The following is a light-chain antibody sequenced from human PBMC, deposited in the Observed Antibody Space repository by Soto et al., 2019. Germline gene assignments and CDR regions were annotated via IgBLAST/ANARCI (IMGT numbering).Light chain of an antibody. V-gene: IGKV1-5*03. CDR3: QQYNSYPWT. Sequence: VDMTQSPSYVSASVPDRVTITCRASQVISTWLAWYQQKPGHAPKRLIYKASSLESGVPSRFSGSGSGTEFTLTISSLQPDDFATYYCQQYNSYPWTFAQGTKV. J-gene: IGKJ1*01. CDR1: QVISTW. CDR2: KAS.